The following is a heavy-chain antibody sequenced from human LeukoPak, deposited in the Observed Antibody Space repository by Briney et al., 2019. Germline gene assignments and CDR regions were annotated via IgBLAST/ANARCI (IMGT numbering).Heavy chain of an antibody. J-gene: IGHJ4*02. D-gene: IGHD3-22*01. CDR3: YYYDSSGFYPQTKIDY. V-gene: IGHV3-23*01. CDR2: ITGSGANT. CDR1: GFMFDNYA. Sequence: GGSLRLSCAASGFMFDNYAMTWVRQAPGKGLEWVSGITGSGANTYYADSVKGRFTISRDNSKNTLYLRMNSLRAEDTAVYYCYYYDSSGFYPQTKIDYWGQGTLVTVSS.